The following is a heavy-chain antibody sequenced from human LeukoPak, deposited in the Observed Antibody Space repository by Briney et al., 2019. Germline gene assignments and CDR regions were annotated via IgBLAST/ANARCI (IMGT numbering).Heavy chain of an antibody. D-gene: IGHD2-8*01. J-gene: IGHJ5*02. CDR3: ARDHCTNGVCFKYNWFDP. CDR2: ISAYNGNT. V-gene: IGHV1-18*01. Sequence: AASVKVSCKASGYTFTSYGISWVRQAPGQGLEWMGWISAYNGNTNYAQKLQGRVTMTTDTSTSTAYMELRSLRSDDTAVYYCARDHCTNGVCFKYNWFDPWGQGTLVTVSS. CDR1: GYTFTSYG.